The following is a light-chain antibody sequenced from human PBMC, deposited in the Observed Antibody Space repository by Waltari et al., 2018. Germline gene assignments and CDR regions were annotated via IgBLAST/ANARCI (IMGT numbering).Light chain of an antibody. J-gene: IGKJ3*01. V-gene: IGKV1-39*01. CDR2: TAS. CDR3: QDSYSTLSYT. CDR1: QNIGAF. Sequence: DIKMTHSPSSLPSSVGDRVTITCRASQNIGAFVNWYQQKPGKAPNLLIYTASSLPSGVPSRFSGSGSGTHFTLTISSLQPEDFATDYCQDSYSTLSYTFGPGTKVDV.